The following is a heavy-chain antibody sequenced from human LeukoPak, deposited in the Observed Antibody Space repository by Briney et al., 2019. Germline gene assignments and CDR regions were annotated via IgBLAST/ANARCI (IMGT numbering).Heavy chain of an antibody. D-gene: IGHD1-26*01. CDR3: ARYASGSYFDY. V-gene: IGHV4-39*01. Sequence: SETLSLTCTVSGGSISSSSYYWGWIRQPPGKGLEWIGSIYHSGSTYYNPSLKSRVTISVDTSKNQFSLKLSSVTAADTAVYYCARYASGSYFDYWGQGTLVTVSS. J-gene: IGHJ4*02. CDR2: IYHSGST. CDR1: GGSISSSSYY.